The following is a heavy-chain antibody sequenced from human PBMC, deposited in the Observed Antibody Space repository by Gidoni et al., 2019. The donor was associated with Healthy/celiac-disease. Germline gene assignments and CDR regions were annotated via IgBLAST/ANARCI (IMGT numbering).Heavy chain of an antibody. CDR1: GGSISSSSYY. V-gene: IGHV4-39*01. D-gene: IGHD6-19*01. Sequence: QQQLQESGPGLVKPSETLSLPCTVSGGSISSSSYYWGWIRQPPGKGLEWIGSIYYSGSTYYNPSLKSRVTISVDTSKNQFSLKLSSVTAADTAVYYCARGNGAVAGTAGYWGQGTLVTVSS. J-gene: IGHJ4*02. CDR3: ARGNGAVAGTAGY. CDR2: IYYSGST.